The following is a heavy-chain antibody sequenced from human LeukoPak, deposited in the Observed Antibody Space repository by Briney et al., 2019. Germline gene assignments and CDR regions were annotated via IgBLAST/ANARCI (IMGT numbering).Heavy chain of an antibody. Sequence: SETLSLTCTVSGGSISSYYWSWFRQPPGKGLEWIGYIYYSGSTNYNPSLKSRVTISVDTSKNQFSLKLSSVTAADTAVYYCARGDGSSWFDYWGQGTLVTVSS. CDR2: IYYSGST. V-gene: IGHV4-59*01. D-gene: IGHD6-13*01. J-gene: IGHJ4*02. CDR3: ARGDGSSWFDY. CDR1: GGSISSYY.